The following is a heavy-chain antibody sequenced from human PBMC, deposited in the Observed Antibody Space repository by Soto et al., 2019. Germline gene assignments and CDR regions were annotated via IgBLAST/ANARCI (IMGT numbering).Heavy chain of an antibody. CDR1: GYTLTELS. V-gene: IGHV1-24*01. CDR3: ATIMRANLAVVLDY. J-gene: IGHJ4*02. Sequence: GASVKVSCKVSGYTLTELSMHWVRQAPGKGLEWMGGFDPEDGETIYAQKFQGRVTMTEDTSTDTAYMELSSLRSEDTAVYYCATIMRANLAVVLDYWGQGTLVTVSS. CDR2: FDPEDGET. D-gene: IGHD6-19*01.